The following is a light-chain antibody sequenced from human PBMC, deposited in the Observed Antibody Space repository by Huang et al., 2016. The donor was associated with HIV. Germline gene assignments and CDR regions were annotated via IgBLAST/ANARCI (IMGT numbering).Light chain of an antibody. CDR1: HNINTY. CDR2: SAS. Sequence: DILLTQSPSSLSASVGDRVTITCRASHNINTYLNWYQQKPGKAPNLLIHSASTLQTGVPSRFSGSVSGTDFTLTVNSLQPEDSATYYCQQGYSALITFGQGTRL. J-gene: IGKJ5*01. V-gene: IGKV1-39*01. CDR3: QQGYSALIT.